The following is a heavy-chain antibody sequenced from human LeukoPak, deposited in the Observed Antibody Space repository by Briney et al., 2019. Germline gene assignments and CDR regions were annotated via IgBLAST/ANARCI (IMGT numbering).Heavy chain of an antibody. J-gene: IGHJ4*02. CDR2: INHSGST. CDR1: GGSISSSGYY. V-gene: IGHV4-39*07. Sequence: PSETLSLTCTVSGGSISSSGYYWSWIRQPPGKGLEWIGEINHSGSTNYSPSLKSRVTISVDTSKNQFSLKLSSVTAADTAVYYCARGRVEMATLQPFYNWGQGTLVTVSS. D-gene: IGHD5-24*01. CDR3: ARGRVEMATLQPFYN.